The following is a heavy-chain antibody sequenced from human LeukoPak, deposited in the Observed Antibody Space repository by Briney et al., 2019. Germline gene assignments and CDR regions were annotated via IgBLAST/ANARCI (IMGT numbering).Heavy chain of an antibody. D-gene: IGHD2-2*01. CDR3: ARDIFGTSRPSEY. CDR1: GYTFISYV. J-gene: IGHJ4*02. CDR2: IGDNGNT. V-gene: IGHV1-3*01. Sequence: GASVKVSCKASGYTFISYVIHWVRQAPGRGLEWMGWIGDNGNTKYSQKLQGRISITRDTSASTAYMELGSLRSEDTAVYYCARDIFGTSRPSEYWGQGTLVTVSS.